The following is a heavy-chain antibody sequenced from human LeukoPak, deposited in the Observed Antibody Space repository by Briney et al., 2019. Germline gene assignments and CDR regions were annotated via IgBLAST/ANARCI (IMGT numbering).Heavy chain of an antibody. CDR3: ARERGGRRGVVPAVIGKGYFDY. CDR1: GGSFSGYY. J-gene: IGHJ4*02. V-gene: IGHV4-34*01. Sequence: SETLSLTCAVYGGSFSGYYWSWIRQPPGKGLEWIGEINHSGSTNYNPSLKSRVTISVDTSKNQFSLKLSSVTAADTAVYYCARERGGRRGVVPAVIGKGYFDYWGQGTLVTVSS. CDR2: INHSGST. D-gene: IGHD2-2*01.